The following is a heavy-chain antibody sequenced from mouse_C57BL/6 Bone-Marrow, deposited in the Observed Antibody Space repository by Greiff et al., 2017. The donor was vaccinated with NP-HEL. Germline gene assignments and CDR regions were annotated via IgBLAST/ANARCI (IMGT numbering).Heavy chain of an antibody. Sequence: VQLVESGAELARPGASVKMSCKASGYTFTSYTMHWVKQRPGQGLEWIGYINPSSGYTKYNQKFKDKATLTADKSSSTAYMQLSSLTSEDSAVYYCARGNGYDSYWGQGTTLTVSS. CDR3: ARGNGYDSY. J-gene: IGHJ2*01. CDR1: GYTFTSYT. CDR2: INPSSGYT. D-gene: IGHD2-2*01. V-gene: IGHV1-4*01.